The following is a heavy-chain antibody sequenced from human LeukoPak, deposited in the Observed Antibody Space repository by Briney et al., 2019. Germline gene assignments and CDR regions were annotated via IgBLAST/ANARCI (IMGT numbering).Heavy chain of an antibody. CDR2: VDGGGGGT. Sequence: GGSLRLSCAASGFTFSSYAMSWVRQAPGRGLEWVSSVDGGGGGTYYADSVKGRFTISRDNSKNTLYLQMNSLRAEDTAVYYCAKDLSTPSYYYDSSGYEPSDAFDIWGQGTMVTVSS. V-gene: IGHV3-23*01. D-gene: IGHD3-22*01. J-gene: IGHJ3*02. CDR3: AKDLSTPSYYYDSSGYEPSDAFDI. CDR1: GFTFSSYA.